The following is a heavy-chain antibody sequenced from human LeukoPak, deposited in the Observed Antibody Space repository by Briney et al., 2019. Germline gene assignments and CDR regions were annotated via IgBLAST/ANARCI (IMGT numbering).Heavy chain of an antibody. Sequence: GGSLRLSCAASGFTFSNAWMSWVRQAPGKGLEWVGRIKRKTDGGTTDYAAPVKGRFSISRDDSKNTLYLQMNSLKTEDRAVYYCTTLGAFDYWGLGTLVTVSS. J-gene: IGHJ4*02. CDR3: TTLGAFDY. V-gene: IGHV3-15*01. D-gene: IGHD4/OR15-4a*01. CDR1: GFTFSNAW. CDR2: IKRKTDGGTT.